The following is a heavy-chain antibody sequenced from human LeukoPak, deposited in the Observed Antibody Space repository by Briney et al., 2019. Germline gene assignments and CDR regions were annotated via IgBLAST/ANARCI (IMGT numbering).Heavy chain of an antibody. CDR1: GFTFSSYG. D-gene: IGHD3-10*01. V-gene: IGHV3-30*18. Sequence: PGGSLRLSCAASGFTFSSYGMHWVRQAPGKGLEWVAVISYEGGTQHYADPVKGRFIISRDNPRNTLYLQMNILRTEDTAVYYCAKEGTPQVSTWYDLWGQGTQVIVSS. CDR3: AKEGTPQVSTWYDL. CDR2: ISYEGGTQ. J-gene: IGHJ5*02.